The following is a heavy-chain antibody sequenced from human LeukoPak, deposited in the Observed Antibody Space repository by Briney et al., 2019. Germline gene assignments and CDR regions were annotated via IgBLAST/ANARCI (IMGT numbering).Heavy chain of an antibody. CDR2: INQDGSQT. D-gene: IGHD2-15*01. CDR3: AREGVADAFDI. CDR1: GFTFSSNW. J-gene: IGHJ3*02. V-gene: IGHV3-7*05. Sequence: GGSLRLSCAAAGFTFSSNWMRWVRQAPGKGLEWVASINQDGSQTWSVDSVKGRSTISRDNAKNSLYLQMNSLRVEDTAVYYCAREGVADAFDIWGQGTMVTVSS.